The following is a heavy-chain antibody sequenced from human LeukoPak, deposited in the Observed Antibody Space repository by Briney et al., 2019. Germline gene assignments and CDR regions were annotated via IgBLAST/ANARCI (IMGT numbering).Heavy chain of an antibody. CDR3: ARALGVEFDP. Sequence: PSETLSLTCVVSGGSIITNDYWWGWIRQPPGKGLEWIGTIDHAGTTFYNVSLKSRVTISVDTSKNQFSLKLSSVTAADTAVYYCARALGVEFDPWGQGTLVTVSS. V-gene: IGHV4-39*07. CDR2: IDHAGTT. J-gene: IGHJ5*02. CDR1: GGSIITNDYW. D-gene: IGHD2-15*01.